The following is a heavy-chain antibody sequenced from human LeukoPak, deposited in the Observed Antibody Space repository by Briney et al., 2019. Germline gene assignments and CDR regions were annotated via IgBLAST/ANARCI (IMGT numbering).Heavy chain of an antibody. Sequence: GASVKVSCKASGYTFTGYYMHWVRQAPGQGLEWMGWISAYNGNTNYAQKLQGRVTMTTDTSTSTAYMELRSLRSDDTAVYYCARGGGARPRGNWFDPWGQGTLVTVSS. V-gene: IGHV1-18*04. D-gene: IGHD6-6*01. CDR3: ARGGGARPRGNWFDP. CDR2: ISAYNGNT. CDR1: GYTFTGYY. J-gene: IGHJ5*02.